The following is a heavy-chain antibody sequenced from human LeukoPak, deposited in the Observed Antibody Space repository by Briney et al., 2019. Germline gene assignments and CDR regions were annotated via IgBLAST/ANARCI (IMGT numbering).Heavy chain of an antibody. CDR3: ARDMGPGGSSWYDY. V-gene: IGHV3-9*01. J-gene: IGHJ4*02. D-gene: IGHD6-13*01. Sequence: PGGSLRLSCAASGFNFGGYGMHWVRHVPGKGLEWVSGISWNGVRIGYADSVEGRFTISRDNAKNSLYLQMNSLRADGTAFYYCARDMGPGGSSWYDYWGQGTLVTVSS. CDR2: ISWNGVRI. CDR1: GFNFGGYG.